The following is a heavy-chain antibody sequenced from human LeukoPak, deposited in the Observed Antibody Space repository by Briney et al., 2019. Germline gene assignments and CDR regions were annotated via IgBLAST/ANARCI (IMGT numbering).Heavy chain of an antibody. CDR1: GGSFSGYY. CDR3: ARDTIAVAGTVTYYYYMDV. CDR2: INHSGST. J-gene: IGHJ6*03. D-gene: IGHD6-19*01. Sequence: SETLSLTCAVYGGSFSGYYWSWVRQPPGKGLEWIGEINHSGSTNYNPSLTSGGTISVDTSKNQFSLKLSSVTAADTAVYYCARDTIAVAGTVTYYYYMDVWGKGTTVTVSS. V-gene: IGHV4-34*01.